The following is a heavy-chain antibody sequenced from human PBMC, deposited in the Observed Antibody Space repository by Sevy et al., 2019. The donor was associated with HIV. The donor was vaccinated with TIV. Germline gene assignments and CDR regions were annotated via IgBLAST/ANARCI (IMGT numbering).Heavy chain of an antibody. CDR2: IIPIFGTA. D-gene: IGHD6-13*01. CDR3: ARKRSTYSSPPYYYYGMDV. Sequence: APVKVSCKASGGTFSSYAISWVRQAPGQGLEWMGGIIPIFGTANYAQKFQGRVTITADESTSTAYMELSSLRSEDTAVYYCARKRSTYSSPPYYYYGMDVWGQGTTVTVSS. V-gene: IGHV1-69*13. J-gene: IGHJ6*02. CDR1: GGTFSSYA.